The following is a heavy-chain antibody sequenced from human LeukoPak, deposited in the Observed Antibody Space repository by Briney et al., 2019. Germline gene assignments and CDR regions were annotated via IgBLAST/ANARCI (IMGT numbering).Heavy chain of an antibody. V-gene: IGHV4-4*07. CDR2: IYTRGST. J-gene: IGHJ4*02. Sequence: SETLSLTCTVSGGSISSYDWSWIRQPAGKGLEWIGRIYTRGSTNYNPSLKSRVSMSVDTSKKQFSLKLSSVTAADTAVYYCARSPRGYDILTGYYRYFDYWGQGTLVTVSS. CDR3: ARSPRGYDILTGYYRYFDY. CDR1: GGSISSYD. D-gene: IGHD3-9*01.